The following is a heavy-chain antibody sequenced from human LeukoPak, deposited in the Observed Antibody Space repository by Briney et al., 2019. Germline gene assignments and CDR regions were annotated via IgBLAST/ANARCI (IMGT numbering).Heavy chain of an antibody. CDR2: IYYSGST. Sequence: SETLSLTCTVSGGPVSSGSYYWSWIRQPPGKGLEWIGYIYYSGSTNYNPSLKSRVTISVDTSKNQFSLKLSSVTAADTAVYYCAGLRGYSYVIDYWGQGTLVTVSS. D-gene: IGHD5-18*01. CDR3: AGLRGYSYVIDY. CDR1: GGPVSSGSYY. J-gene: IGHJ4*02. V-gene: IGHV4-61*01.